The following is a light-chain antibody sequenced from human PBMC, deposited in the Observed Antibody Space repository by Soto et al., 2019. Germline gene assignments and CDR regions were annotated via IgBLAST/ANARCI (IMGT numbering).Light chain of an antibody. V-gene: IGLV1-40*01. J-gene: IGLJ1*01. Sequence: QSVLTQPPSVSGAPGQRVTISCTGSSSNIGAGYDVHWYQHLPGTAPKLLIYGNSNRPSGAPDRFSGSKSGTSASLAITGLQAEDEADYYCQSYDNSLSGYVFGTGTKVTVL. CDR3: QSYDNSLSGYV. CDR2: GNS. CDR1: SSNIGAGYD.